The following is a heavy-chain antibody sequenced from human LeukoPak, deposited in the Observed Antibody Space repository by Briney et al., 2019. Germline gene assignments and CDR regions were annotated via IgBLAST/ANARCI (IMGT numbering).Heavy chain of an antibody. CDR3: AKGGAQV. Sequence: GGSLRLSCAASGSTVRNDYMSWVRQAPGKGLEWVSAISSSGGSTYYADSVRGRFIISRDSSKNTLYLQMNSLRVEDTAVYYCAKGGAQVGGQGTLVTVSS. CDR2: ISSSGGST. J-gene: IGHJ4*02. CDR1: GSTVRNDY. V-gene: IGHV3-23*01. D-gene: IGHD1-26*01.